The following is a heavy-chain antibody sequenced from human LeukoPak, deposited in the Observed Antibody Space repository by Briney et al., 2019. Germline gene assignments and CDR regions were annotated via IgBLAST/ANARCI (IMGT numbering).Heavy chain of an antibody. V-gene: IGHV1-8*01. CDR3: ARGEEAVAGTSAFDI. D-gene: IGHD6-19*01. CDR2: MNPNSGNT. CDR1: GYTVTSYD. J-gene: IGHJ3*02. Sequence: GASVKVSCKASGYTVTSYDINWVRQATGQGLEWMGWMNPNSGNTGYAQKFQGRVTMTRNTSISTAYMELNSLRSEDTAVYYCARGEEAVAGTSAFDIWGQGTMVTVSS.